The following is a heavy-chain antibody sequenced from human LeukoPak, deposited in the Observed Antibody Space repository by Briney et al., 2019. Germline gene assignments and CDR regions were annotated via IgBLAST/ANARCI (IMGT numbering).Heavy chain of an antibody. Sequence: GGSLRLSCAVSRFRFTNYWMTWVRQAPAKGLDWVANIKHDGSGPSYLDSVKGRFTISRDNARNSLSLQMSSLRAEDTAVYYCARGREITVSGTDYFDYWGQGTLVTVSS. J-gene: IGHJ4*02. CDR3: ARGREITVSGTDYFDY. CDR2: IKHDGSGP. V-gene: IGHV3-7*01. D-gene: IGHD6-19*01. CDR1: RFRFTNYW.